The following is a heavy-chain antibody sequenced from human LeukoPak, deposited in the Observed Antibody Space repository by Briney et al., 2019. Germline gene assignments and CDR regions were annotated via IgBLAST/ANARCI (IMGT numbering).Heavy chain of an antibody. J-gene: IGHJ4*02. CDR2: ISGSGGST. CDR1: GFTFGDYA. D-gene: IGHD3-16*02. V-gene: IGHV3-23*01. CDR3: ATTSIMITFGGVIVKHFDY. Sequence: PGGSLRLSCTASGFTFGDYAMSWVRQAPGKGLEWVSAISGSGGSTYYADSVKGRFTISRDNPKNTLYLQMNSLRAEDTAVYYCATTSIMITFGGVIVKHFDYWGQGTLVTVSS.